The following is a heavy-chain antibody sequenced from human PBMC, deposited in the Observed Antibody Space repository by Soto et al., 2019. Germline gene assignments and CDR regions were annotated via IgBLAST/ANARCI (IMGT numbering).Heavy chain of an antibody. CDR1: GGSISSSSYY. D-gene: IGHD3-9*01. J-gene: IGHJ4*02. CDR3: ARHSARYFDWLTPYYFDY. V-gene: IGHV4-39*01. Sequence: PSETLSLTCTVSGGSISSSSYYWGWIRQPPGKGLEWIGSIYYSGSTYYNPSLKSRVTISVDTSKNQFSLKLSSVTAADTAVYYCARHSARYFDWLTPYYFDYWGQGTLVTVSS. CDR2: IYYSGST.